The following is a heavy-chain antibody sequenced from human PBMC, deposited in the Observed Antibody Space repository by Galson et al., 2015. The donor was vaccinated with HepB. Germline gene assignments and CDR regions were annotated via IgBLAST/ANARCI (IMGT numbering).Heavy chain of an antibody. V-gene: IGHV1-46*03. CDR2: INPSGGST. CDR1: GYTFTSYH. J-gene: IGHJ3*02. CDR3: ARSQYSGYDREVGFDI. D-gene: IGHD5-12*01. Sequence: SVKVSCKASGYTFTSYHMHWVRQAPGQGLEWMGIINPSGGSTSYAQKFQGRVTMTRDTSTSTVYMELSSLRSEDTAVYYCARSQYSGYDREVGFDIWGQGTMVTVSS.